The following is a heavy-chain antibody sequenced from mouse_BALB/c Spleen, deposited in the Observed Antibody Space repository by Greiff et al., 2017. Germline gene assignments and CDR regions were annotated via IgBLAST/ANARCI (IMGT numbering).Heavy chain of an antibody. D-gene: IGHD2-2*01. J-gene: IGHJ3*01. CDR1: GFTFTDYY. V-gene: IGHV7-3*02. CDR3: ASYGDDEGFAY. Sequence: EVKLMESGGGLVQPGGSLRLSCATSGFTFTDYYMSWVRQPPGKALEWFGFISNKANGYTTEYSASVKGRFTISRDNSQSILYIQMNTLRAEDSATYYCASYGDDEGFAYWGQGTLVTVSA. CDR2: ISNKANGYTT.